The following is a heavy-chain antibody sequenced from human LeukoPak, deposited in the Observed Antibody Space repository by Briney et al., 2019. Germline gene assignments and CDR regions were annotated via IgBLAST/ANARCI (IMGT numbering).Heavy chain of an antibody. CDR3: ARQSWSGTAHYGMDV. CDR1: GYSFTSYW. CDR2: INPGDSDT. J-gene: IGHJ6*02. D-gene: IGHD1-1*01. V-gene: IGHV5-51*01. Sequence: GESLKISCKASGYSFTSYWIDWVRQMPGKGLEWMGIINPGDSDTRYSPSFRGQVTISADKSIGTAYLQWGSLKASDTAMYYCARQSWSGTAHYGMDVWGQGTTVTVSS.